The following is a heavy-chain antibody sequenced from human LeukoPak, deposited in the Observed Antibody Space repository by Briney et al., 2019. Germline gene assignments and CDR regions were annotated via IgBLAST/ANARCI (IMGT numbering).Heavy chain of an antibody. D-gene: IGHD3-9*01. CDR2: MYSSGTT. Sequence: SETLSLTCTVSGGSISSGSYSWNWIRQPAGKGLEWIGRMYSSGTTNYNPSLKSRVTISVDTSKNQFSLKLSSVTAADTAVYYCATLRYFDWQEIDYWGQGTLVTVSS. CDR1: GGSISSGSYS. J-gene: IGHJ4*02. V-gene: IGHV4-61*02. CDR3: ATLRYFDWQEIDY.